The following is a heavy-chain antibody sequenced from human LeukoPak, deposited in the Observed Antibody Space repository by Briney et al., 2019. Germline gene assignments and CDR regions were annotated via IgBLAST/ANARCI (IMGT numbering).Heavy chain of an antibody. CDR3: AREGYDSSGYPRLLDY. V-gene: IGHV3-53*04. D-gene: IGHD3-22*01. Sequence: GGSLRLSCAASGLTFSSNYMTWVLEAPGKGPERASVLHAAGGTYYAASVKGRFTISRHISKNTVYRQMNSLRAEDTAVYYCAREGYDSSGYPRLLDYWGQGTLVTVSS. CDR2: LHAAGGT. CDR1: GLTFSSNY. J-gene: IGHJ4*02.